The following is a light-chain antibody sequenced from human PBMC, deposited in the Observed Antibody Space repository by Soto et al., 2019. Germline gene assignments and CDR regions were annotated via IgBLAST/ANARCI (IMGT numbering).Light chain of an antibody. CDR3: AAWDDSLNSPL. V-gene: IGLV1-44*01. CDR1: SFNIGSNS. CDR2: SDN. Sequence: QSVLTQPPSASGTPGQRVTISCSGSSFNIGSNSVNWYQHVPGTAPKLLIHSDNQRPSGVSVRFSASKSYTSASLAISGLQSEDEAAYYCAAWDDSLNSPLFGGGTKLTVL. J-gene: IGLJ2*01.